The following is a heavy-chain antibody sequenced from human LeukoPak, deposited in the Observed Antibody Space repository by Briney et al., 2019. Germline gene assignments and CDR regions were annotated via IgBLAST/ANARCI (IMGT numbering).Heavy chain of an antibody. CDR3: AREGGNTATHYYYYYMDV. J-gene: IGHJ6*03. CDR1: GDSVSSNSAA. Sequence: SQTLSLTCAISGDSVSSNSAAWNWIRQSPSRGLEWLGRTYYRSKWYNDYAVSVKSRITINPDTSKNQFSLQLNSATPEDTAVYYCAREGGNTATHYYYYYMDVWGKGTTVTVSS. D-gene: IGHD2-15*01. V-gene: IGHV6-1*01. CDR2: TYYRSKWYN.